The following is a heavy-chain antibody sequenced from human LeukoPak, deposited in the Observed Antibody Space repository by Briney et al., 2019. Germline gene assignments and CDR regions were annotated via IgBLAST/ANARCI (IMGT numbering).Heavy chain of an antibody. Sequence: GGSLRLSCAASGFTLSSNAMNWVRQAPEKGLEWVSGISGSGGSTYYADSVKGRFTISRDKSKNTLYLLMISLRAEDTAVYYCARDRRGVVDYWGQGTLVTVSS. CDR2: ISGSGGST. D-gene: IGHD3-10*01. CDR3: ARDRRGVVDY. J-gene: IGHJ4*02. V-gene: IGHV3-23*01. CDR1: GFTLSSNA.